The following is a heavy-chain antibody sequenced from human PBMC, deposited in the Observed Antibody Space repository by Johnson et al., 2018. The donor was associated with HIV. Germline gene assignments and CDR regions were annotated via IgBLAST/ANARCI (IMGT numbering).Heavy chain of an antibody. CDR2: INWNGGST. Sequence: EVQLVESGGSVVRPGGSLRLSCEASGFTFDDYGMSWVRQAPGKGLEWVSGINWNGGSTGYADSVKGRFTIYRDNAKNSLYLKMNSLRADDTALYYCARAGVGTMSDDAFDIWGQGTMVTVSS. D-gene: IGHD5-12*01. CDR1: GFTFDDYG. CDR3: ARAGVGTMSDDAFDI. V-gene: IGHV3-20*04. J-gene: IGHJ3*02.